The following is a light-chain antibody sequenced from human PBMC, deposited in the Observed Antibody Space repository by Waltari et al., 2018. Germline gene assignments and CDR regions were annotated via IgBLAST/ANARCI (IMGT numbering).Light chain of an antibody. V-gene: IGKV1-9*01. CDR3: QQLSSYPLT. Sequence: IQLTPPSPCPSASVGDRVTIPCWASQGISSNLAWYQQKPGKAPKLLIYDASTLQSGVPSRFGGSGSGTDSTLTISSLQPEDFATYYCQQLSSYPLTFGGGTKVEIK. J-gene: IGKJ4*01. CDR1: QGISSN. CDR2: DAS.